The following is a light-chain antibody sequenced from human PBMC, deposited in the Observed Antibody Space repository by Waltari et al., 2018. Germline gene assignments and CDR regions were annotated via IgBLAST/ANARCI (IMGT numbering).Light chain of an antibody. Sequence: QSVLTQPPSVSAAPGQKVTISFSGGTSNIGIYYVSWYQHLPGAAPKLLIYDNDKRPSGIPDRFSASRSGTSATLGITGLQIGDEADYYCATWDNSLTDVVFGGVTKLTVL. V-gene: IGLV1-51*01. J-gene: IGLJ2*01. CDR1: TSNIGIYY. CDR3: ATWDNSLTDVV. CDR2: DND.